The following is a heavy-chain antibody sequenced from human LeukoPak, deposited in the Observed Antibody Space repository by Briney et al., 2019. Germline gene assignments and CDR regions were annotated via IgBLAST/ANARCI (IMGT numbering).Heavy chain of an antibody. CDR1: GCTFTGYY. V-gene: IGHV1-2*02. CDR3: AIIVATIGPFDY. D-gene: IGHD5-12*01. Sequence: AASVKVSCKASGCTFTGYYMHWVRQAPGQGLEWMGWINPNSGGTNYAQKFQGRVTMTRDTSISTAYMELSRLRSDDTAVYYCAIIVATIGPFDYWGQGTLVTVSS. CDR2: INPNSGGT. J-gene: IGHJ4*02.